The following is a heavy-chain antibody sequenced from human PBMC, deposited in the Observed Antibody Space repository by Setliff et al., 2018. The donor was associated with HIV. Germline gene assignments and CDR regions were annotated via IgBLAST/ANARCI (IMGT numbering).Heavy chain of an antibody. D-gene: IGHD5-18*01. V-gene: IGHV4-61*02. CDR1: GGSISSSSYY. CDR3: ASYSYGISDAFDI. CDR2: IYTSGST. Sequence: SETLSLTCTVSGGSISSSSYYWSWIRQPAGKGLEWVGRIYTSGSTSYDPSLKSRLTISVDTSKNQFSLKLNSVTAADTAVYYCASYSYGISDAFDIWGPGTMVTVSS. J-gene: IGHJ3*02.